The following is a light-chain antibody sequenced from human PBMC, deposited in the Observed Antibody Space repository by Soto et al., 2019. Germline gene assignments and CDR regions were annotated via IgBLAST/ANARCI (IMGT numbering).Light chain of an antibody. CDR1: SSDVGRYNL. Sequence: QSALTQPASVSGSPGQSITISCTGTSSDVGRYNLVSWYQQHPGKAPKLMIYEGTKRPSGVSNRFSGSKSGNTASLTISGLQAEDEADYYCCSFAGSSTSSWVFGGGTKLTVL. V-gene: IGLV2-23*01. CDR3: CSFAGSSTSSWV. J-gene: IGLJ2*01. CDR2: EGT.